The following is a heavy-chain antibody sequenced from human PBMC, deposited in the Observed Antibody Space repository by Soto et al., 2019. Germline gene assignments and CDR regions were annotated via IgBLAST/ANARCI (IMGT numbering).Heavy chain of an antibody. D-gene: IGHD5-18*01. CDR1: GGSISSGGYY. V-gene: IGHV4-31*03. CDR2: IYYSGST. CDR3: AREHLPGYSYGSTHGGELDY. J-gene: IGHJ4*02. Sequence: SETLSLTCTVSGGSISSGGYYWSWIRQHPGKGLEWIGYIYYSGSTYYNPSLKSRVTISVDTSKNQFSLKLSSVTAADTAVYYCAREHLPGYSYGSTHGGELDYWGQGTLVTVSS.